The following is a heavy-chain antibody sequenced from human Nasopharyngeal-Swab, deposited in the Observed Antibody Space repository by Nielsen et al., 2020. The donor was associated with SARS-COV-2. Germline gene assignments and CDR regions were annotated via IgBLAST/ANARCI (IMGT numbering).Heavy chain of an antibody. V-gene: IGHV3-7*01. D-gene: IGHD4-17*01. CDR3: ARDRYYGTTVLDAFDI. CDR1: GFTFSSYW. Sequence: GESLKISCAASGFTFSSYWMSWVRQAPGKGLEWVANIKQDGSEKYYVDSVKGRFTISRDNAKNSLYLQMNGLRAEDTAVYCCARDRYYGTTVLDAFDIWGQGTMVTVSS. CDR2: IKQDGSEK. J-gene: IGHJ3*02.